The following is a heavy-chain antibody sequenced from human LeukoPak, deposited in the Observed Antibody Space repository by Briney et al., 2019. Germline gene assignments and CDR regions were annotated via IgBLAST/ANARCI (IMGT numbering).Heavy chain of an antibody. V-gene: IGHV1-24*01. CDR1: GYTLTELS. J-gene: IGHJ6*03. CDR2: FDPEDGVT. Sequence: ASVKVSCKVSGYTLTELSMHWVRQAPGKGLEWMGGFDPEDGVTIYAQKFQGRVTMTDDASTDTAYIELSSLRSEDTAVYYCATDRRPLKGIAAAGPYYMDVWGKGTTVTVSS. CDR3: ATDRRPLKGIAAAGPYYMDV. D-gene: IGHD6-13*01.